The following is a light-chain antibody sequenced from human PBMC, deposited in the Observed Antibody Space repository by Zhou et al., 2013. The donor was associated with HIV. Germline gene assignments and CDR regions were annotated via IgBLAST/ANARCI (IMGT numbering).Light chain of an antibody. Sequence: EIVLTQSPGTLSLSPGERATLSCWASQSVASAHLAWYQQKPGQTPRLLIYGASSRATGIPDRFSGSGSGTDFTLTINRLEPEDFAVYYCQQYGTSPTTFGQGTKLEIK. J-gene: IGKJ2*01. V-gene: IGKV3-20*01. CDR1: QSVASAH. CDR3: QQYGTSPTT. CDR2: GAS.